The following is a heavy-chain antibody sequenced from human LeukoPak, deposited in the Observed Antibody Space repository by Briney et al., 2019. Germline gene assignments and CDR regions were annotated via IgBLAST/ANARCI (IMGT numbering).Heavy chain of an antibody. CDR3: ARGGSGSSRDAFDI. V-gene: IGHV4-59*01. J-gene: IGHJ3*02. D-gene: IGHD3-10*01. CDR2: IYYSGST. Sequence: SETLSLTCTFSGGSIISYYWSWIRQPPGKGLVWIGYIYYSGSTNYNPSLKSRVTISADTSKNQFSLKLSPVTAADTAVYYCARGGSGSSRDAFDIWGQGTMVTVSS. CDR1: GGSIISYY.